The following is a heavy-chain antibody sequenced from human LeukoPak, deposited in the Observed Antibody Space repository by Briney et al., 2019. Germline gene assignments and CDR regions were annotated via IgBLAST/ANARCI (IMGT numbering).Heavy chain of an antibody. Sequence: GSLRLSCAASGFTFSSYAMHWVRQAPGKGLEYVSAISSNGGSTYYANSVKGRFTISRDNSKNTLYLQMGSLRAEDMAVYYCARDRGTVAFDYWGQGTLVTVSS. CDR3: ARDRGTVAFDY. D-gene: IGHD3-10*01. CDR1: GFTFSSYA. V-gene: IGHV3-64*01. J-gene: IGHJ4*02. CDR2: ISSNGGST.